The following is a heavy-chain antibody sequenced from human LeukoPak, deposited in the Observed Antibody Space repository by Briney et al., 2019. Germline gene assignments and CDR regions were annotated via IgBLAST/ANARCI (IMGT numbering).Heavy chain of an antibody. CDR2: FYRGDST. CDR3: AGEVVSSPSYIDS. V-gene: IGHV3-53*01. CDR1: GFTVSSSY. D-gene: IGHD2-15*01. Sequence: GSLRLSCAASGFTVSSSYMYWVRQAPGKGLEWVSFFYRGDSTYYAESVRGRFTISRDNSKNTLYLLMNSLIPEDTAVYYCAGEVVSSPSYIDSWGQGTLVTVSS. J-gene: IGHJ4*02.